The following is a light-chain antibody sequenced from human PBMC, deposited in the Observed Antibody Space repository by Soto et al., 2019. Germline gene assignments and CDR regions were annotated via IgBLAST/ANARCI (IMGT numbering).Light chain of an antibody. CDR2: KAS. Sequence: DIQMSQSPATLSASVGDRVTLTCRASQSISSWLAWYQQKPGKAPKLLIYKASTLKSGVPSRFSGSGSGTEFTLTISSLQPDDFATYYCQHYNSYSEAFGQGTKVDNK. V-gene: IGKV1-5*03. CDR1: QSISSW. CDR3: QHYNSYSEA. J-gene: IGKJ1*01.